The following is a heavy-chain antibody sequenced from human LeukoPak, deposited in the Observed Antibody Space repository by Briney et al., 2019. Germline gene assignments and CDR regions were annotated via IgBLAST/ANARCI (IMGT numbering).Heavy chain of an antibody. D-gene: IGHD3-10*01. J-gene: IGHJ3*02. CDR3: ARDAEPGITMVRGVIKGAFDI. V-gene: IGHV3-30*02. CDR2: IRYDGSNK. CDR1: GFTFSSYG. Sequence: PGGSLRLSCAASGFTFSSYGMHWVRQAPGKGLEWVAFIRYDGSNKYYADSVKGRFTISRDNSKNTLYLQMNSLRAEDTAVYYCARDAEPGITMVRGVIKGAFDIWGQGTMVTVSS.